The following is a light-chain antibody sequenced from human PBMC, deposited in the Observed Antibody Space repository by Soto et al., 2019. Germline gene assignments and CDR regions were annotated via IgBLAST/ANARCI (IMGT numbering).Light chain of an antibody. CDR1: QSIISSS. J-gene: IGKJ3*01. CDR3: QQYGSSPFT. Sequence: EIVLTQSPGTLSLSPGERATLSCRASQSIISSSLAWYQQTPGQAPRLLICASSRATGIPDRFSGSGSGTDFTLTISRLEPEDFAVYYCQQYGSSPFTFGPGTKVDIK. CDR2: AS. V-gene: IGKV3-20*01.